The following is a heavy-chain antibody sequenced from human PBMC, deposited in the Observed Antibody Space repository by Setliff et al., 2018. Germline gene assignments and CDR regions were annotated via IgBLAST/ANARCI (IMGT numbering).Heavy chain of an antibody. CDR1: GGTFSSYA. V-gene: IGHV1-69*05. CDR2: IIPIFGTA. Sequence: SVKVSCKASGGTFSSYAISWVRQAPGQGLEWMGGIIPIFGTANYAQKFQGRVTITTDESTSTAYMELSSLRSEDTAVYYCARSPTSPMVQGETQLDYWGQGTLVTVSS. CDR3: ARSPTSPMVQGETQLDY. D-gene: IGHD3-10*01. J-gene: IGHJ4*02.